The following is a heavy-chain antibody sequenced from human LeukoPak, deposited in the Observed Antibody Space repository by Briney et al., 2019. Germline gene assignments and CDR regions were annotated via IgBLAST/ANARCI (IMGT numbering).Heavy chain of an antibody. Sequence: SETLSLTCTVSGGSISSYYWSWIRQPAGKGLEWIGRIYTSGSSNYNPSLKSRLTMSVDTSKNQFSLKMSSVTAADTAVYYCARGNSSSWPLDYWGQGTLVTVSS. CDR2: IYTSGSS. D-gene: IGHD6-13*01. CDR1: GGSISSYY. V-gene: IGHV4-4*07. CDR3: ARGNSSSWPLDY. J-gene: IGHJ4*02.